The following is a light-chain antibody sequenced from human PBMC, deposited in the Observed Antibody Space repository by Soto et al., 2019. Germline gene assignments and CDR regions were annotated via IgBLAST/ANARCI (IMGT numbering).Light chain of an antibody. V-gene: IGKV1-27*01. J-gene: IGKJ3*01. CDR2: AAS. Sequence: DIQMTQSPTSLSASVGDRVTITCRASQGIRNFVGWYQQKPGKPPKLLIYAASTLQSVVPSRFSGSGSGTGFPLTVNCLQPEDVATYSCRKDIRVPVFGPWTKVEI. CDR3: RKDIRVPV. CDR1: QGIRNF.